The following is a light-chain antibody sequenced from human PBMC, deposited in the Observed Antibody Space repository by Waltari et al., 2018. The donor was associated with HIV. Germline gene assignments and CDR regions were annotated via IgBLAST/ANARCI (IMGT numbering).Light chain of an antibody. CDR3: QQYDNLPLMYT. V-gene: IGKV3-20*01. J-gene: IGKJ2*01. Sequence: EIVLTQSPGTLSVSPGERATLSCRASQSVRSTSLAWYQQKPGQAPRLLIYGASSRATGFPDRFSGSGSGTDFTLTISRLEPEDIATYYCQQYDNLPLMYTFGQGTKLEIK. CDR1: QSVRSTS. CDR2: GAS.